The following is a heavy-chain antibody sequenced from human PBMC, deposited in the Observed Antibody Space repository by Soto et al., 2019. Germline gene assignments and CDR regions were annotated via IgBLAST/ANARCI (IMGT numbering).Heavy chain of an antibody. CDR3: ARAGNSSSSEGANWFDP. J-gene: IGHJ5*02. CDR2: IYYSGST. CDR1: GGSISSGGYY. V-gene: IGHV4-31*03. D-gene: IGHD6-6*01. Sequence: QVQLQESGPGLVKPSQTLSLTCTVSGGSISSGGYYWSWIRQHPGKGLEWIGYIYYSGSTYYNPSLKSRVTISVDTSKNQFSLNLSSVTAADTAVYYCARAGNSSSSEGANWFDPWGQGTLVTVSS.